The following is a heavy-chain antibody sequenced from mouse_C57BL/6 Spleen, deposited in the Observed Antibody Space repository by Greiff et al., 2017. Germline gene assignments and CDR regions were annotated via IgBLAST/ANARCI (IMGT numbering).Heavy chain of an antibody. CDR1: GYTFTSYW. Sequence: QVQLQQSGAELVKPGASVKMSCKASGYTFTSYWITWVKQRPGQGLEWIGDIYPGSGSTNYNETFKSKAPLTVATSSSPAYMQLSSLTSEDSAVXYCARYYGSCYGFAYWGQGTLVTVSA. V-gene: IGHV1-55*01. J-gene: IGHJ3*01. D-gene: IGHD1-1*01. CDR2: IYPGSGST. CDR3: ARYYGSCYGFAY.